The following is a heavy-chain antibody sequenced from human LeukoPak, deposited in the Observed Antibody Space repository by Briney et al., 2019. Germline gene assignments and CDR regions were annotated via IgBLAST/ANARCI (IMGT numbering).Heavy chain of an antibody. D-gene: IGHD4-17*01. J-gene: IGHJ6*03. CDR3: ARAGWMTNVTTYPPYYYLHMDV. CDR2: IYHSGST. V-gene: IGHV4-38-2*01. Sequence: TSETLSLTCAVYGYSISRGYYWGSIRQPPGKGLEWIGSIYHSGSTYYNPSLKSRVTISVDTSKNQFSLKLSSVTAADTAVYYCARAGWMTNVTTYPPYYYLHMDVWGKGTTVTVSS. CDR1: GYSISRGYY.